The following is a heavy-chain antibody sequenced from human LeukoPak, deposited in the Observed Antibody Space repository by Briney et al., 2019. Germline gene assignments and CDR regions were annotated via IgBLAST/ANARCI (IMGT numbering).Heavy chain of an antibody. CDR1: GFTFSSY. J-gene: IGHJ5*02. CDR3: ARDDCSSTNCYTGHGIWFDP. Sequence: PGGSLRLSCAASGFTFSSYMNWVRQAPGKGLEWVSYISGSGTYTNYADSVRGRFTISRDNAKNSLYLQMNSLRAEDTAVYYCARDDCSSTNCYTGHGIWFDPWGQGTLVTVSS. D-gene: IGHD2-2*02. V-gene: IGHV3-21*05. CDR2: ISGSGTYT.